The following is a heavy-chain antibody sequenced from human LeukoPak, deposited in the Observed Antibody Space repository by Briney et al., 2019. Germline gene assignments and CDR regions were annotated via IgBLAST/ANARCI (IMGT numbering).Heavy chain of an antibody. D-gene: IGHD3-10*01. V-gene: IGHV3-66*01. CDR1: GFSVSNNY. CDR2: IYDGGGT. CDR3: ARAFQYGSGSHPYSL. J-gene: IGHJ4*02. Sequence: GGSLRLSCAASGFSVSNNYMSWARQAPGEGLEWVSGIYDGGGTYYADSVKGRFTISRDNFKNTVYLQVYSLRAEDTAMYYCARAFQYGSGSHPYSLWGQGTVVTVSS.